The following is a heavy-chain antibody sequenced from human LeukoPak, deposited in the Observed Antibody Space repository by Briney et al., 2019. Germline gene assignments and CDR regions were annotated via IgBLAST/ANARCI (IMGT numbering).Heavy chain of an antibody. J-gene: IGHJ6*03. V-gene: IGHV3-74*01. Sequence: GGSLRLSCAASGFTFSSYWMHWVRQAPGKGLVWVSRINSDGSSTSYADSVKGRFTISRDNAKNTLYLQMNSLRAEDTAVYYCARGDYSNSPHTYYYYYYYMDVWGKGTTVTVSS. CDR1: GFTFSSYW. CDR3: ARGDYSNSPHTYYYYYYYMDV. CDR2: INSDGSST. D-gene: IGHD4-11*01.